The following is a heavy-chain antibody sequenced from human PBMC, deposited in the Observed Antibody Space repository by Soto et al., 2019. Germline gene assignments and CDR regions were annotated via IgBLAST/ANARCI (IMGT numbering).Heavy chain of an antibody. D-gene: IGHD6-13*01. CDR1: GFTFSSYG. J-gene: IGHJ6*03. CDR2: IWYDGSNK. V-gene: IGHV3-33*01. CDR3: ARDPRGSSWFDYYYYYMDV. Sequence: QVQLVESGGGVVQPGRSLRLSCAASGFTFSSYGMHWVRQAPGKGLEWVAVIWYDGSNKYYADSVKGRFTISRDNSKNTLYLQMNSLRAEDTAVYYCARDPRGSSWFDYYYYYMDVWGKVTTVTVSS.